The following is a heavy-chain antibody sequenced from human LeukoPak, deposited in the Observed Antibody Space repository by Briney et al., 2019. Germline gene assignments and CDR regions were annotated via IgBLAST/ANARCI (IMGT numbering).Heavy chain of an antibody. V-gene: IGHV3-30*18. CDR2: ISYDGSNK. Sequence: GRSLRLSCAACGFTFSSYGMHWVRQAPGQGLEWVAVISYDGSNKYYADSVKGRFTISRDNSKNTLYLQMNSLRAEDTAVYYCAKDQNDAFDIWGQGTMVTVSS. J-gene: IGHJ3*02. CDR3: AKDQNDAFDI. CDR1: GFTFSSYG.